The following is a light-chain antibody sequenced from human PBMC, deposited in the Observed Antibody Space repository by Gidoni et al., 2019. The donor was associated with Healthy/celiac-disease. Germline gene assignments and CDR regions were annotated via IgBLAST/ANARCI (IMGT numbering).Light chain of an antibody. Sequence: SSELTQDPAVSVALGQTVRITCQGDSLRSYYASYYPQKPGQAPVLVIYGKNNRTSGIPDRFSGSSSGNTASLTITGVQAEDEADYYCNSRDSSGNHVVFGGGTKLTVL. CDR1: SLRSYY. CDR3: NSRDSSGNHVV. CDR2: GKN. J-gene: IGLJ2*01. V-gene: IGLV3-19*01.